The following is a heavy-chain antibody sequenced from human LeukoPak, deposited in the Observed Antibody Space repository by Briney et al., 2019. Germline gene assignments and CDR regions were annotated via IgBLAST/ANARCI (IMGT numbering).Heavy chain of an antibody. V-gene: IGHV5-51*01. J-gene: IGHJ4*02. CDR1: GYRFTTYW. CDR2: ISPGDSDT. CDR3: ARLGMTGTTLYYFDY. Sequence: PGESLKISCEGSGYRFTTYWIGWVRQMPGKGLEWMGIISPGDSDTRYSPSFQGQVTISADKSISTAYLQWSTLKASDNAIYYCARLGMTGTTLYYFDYWGQGTLVTVSS. D-gene: IGHD1-20*01.